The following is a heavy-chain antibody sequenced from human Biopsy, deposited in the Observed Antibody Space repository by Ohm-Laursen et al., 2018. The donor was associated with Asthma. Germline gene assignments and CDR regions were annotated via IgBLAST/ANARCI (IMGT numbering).Heavy chain of an antibody. CDR3: ARAGALIVGATMGY. J-gene: IGHJ4*02. Sequence: GASVKASCKAHGDILSSFGIKWVRKAPGQGLEWMGIINPSGGSTSYAQKFQGRVTMTRDTSTSIVYMELSSLRSEDTAVYYCARAGALIVGATMGYWGQGTLVTVSS. CDR1: GDILSSFG. V-gene: IGHV1-46*01. CDR2: INPSGGST. D-gene: IGHD1-26*01.